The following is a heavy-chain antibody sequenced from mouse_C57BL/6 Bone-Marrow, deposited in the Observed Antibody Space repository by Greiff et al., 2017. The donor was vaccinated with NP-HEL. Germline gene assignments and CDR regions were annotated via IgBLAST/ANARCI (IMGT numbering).Heavy chain of an antibody. CDR2: IHPNSGST. Sequence: QVQLQQSGAELVKPGASVKLSCKASGYTFTSYWMHWVKQRPGQGLEWIGMIHPNSGSTNYNEKFKSKATLTVDKSSSTAYLQLRSLTSDDSAVYYCARELGWFAYWGQGTRVTVSA. V-gene: IGHV1-64*01. CDR1: GYTFTSYW. D-gene: IGHD4-1*01. J-gene: IGHJ3*01. CDR3: ARELGWFAY.